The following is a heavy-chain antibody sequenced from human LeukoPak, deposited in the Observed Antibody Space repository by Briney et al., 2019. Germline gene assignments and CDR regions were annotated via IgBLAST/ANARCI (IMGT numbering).Heavy chain of an antibody. V-gene: IGHV4-4*02. CDR1: GGSISSSNW. D-gene: IGHD2-2*01. CDR3: ARDLEVPAAGFDY. CDR2: IYHSGST. J-gene: IGHJ4*02. Sequence: SSQTLSLTCTVSGGSISSSNWWSWVRQPPGKGLEWIGEIYHSGSTNYNPSLKSRVTISVDKSKNQFSLKLSSVTAADTAVYYCARDLEVPAAGFDYWGQGTLVTVSS.